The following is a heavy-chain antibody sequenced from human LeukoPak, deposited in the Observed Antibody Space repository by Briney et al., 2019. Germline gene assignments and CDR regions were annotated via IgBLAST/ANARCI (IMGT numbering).Heavy chain of an antibody. J-gene: IGHJ3*02. CDR2: IYYSGST. CDR3: ASVEEYSSSWYLGGHDRAFDI. D-gene: IGHD6-13*01. V-gene: IGHV4-39*01. Sequence: PSETLSLTCTVSGGSISSSSYYWGWIRQPPGKGLEWIGSIYYSGSTYYNPSLKSRVTISVDTSKNQFSLKLSSVTAADTAVYYCASVEEYSSSWYLGGHDRAFDIWGQGTMVTVSS. CDR1: GGSISSSSYY.